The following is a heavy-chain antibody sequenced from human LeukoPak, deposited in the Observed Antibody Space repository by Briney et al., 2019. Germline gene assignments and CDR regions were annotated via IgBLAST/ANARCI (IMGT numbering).Heavy chain of an antibody. D-gene: IGHD3-22*01. Sequence: SETPSLTCTVSGGSISNYYWSWIRQTPGKGLEWIGYISYSGSTNYNPSLKGRVTISVDTSKNHFSLKLSSVTAADTAVYYCAVDNDSTGYYFSMDVWGKGTTVTVSS. J-gene: IGHJ6*03. V-gene: IGHV4-59*01. CDR3: AVDNDSTGYYFSMDV. CDR2: ISYSGST. CDR1: GGSISNYY.